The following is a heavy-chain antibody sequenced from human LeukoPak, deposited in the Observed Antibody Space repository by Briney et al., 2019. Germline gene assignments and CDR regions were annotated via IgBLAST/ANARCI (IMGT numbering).Heavy chain of an antibody. CDR3: AKDRGDFWSGYWPPGA. CDR1: GFTFSSYG. V-gene: IGHV3-30*18. Sequence: GGSLRLSCAASGFTFSSYGMHWVRQAPGKGLEWVAVISYDGSNKYYADSVKGRFTISRDNSKNTLYLQMNSLRAEDTAVYYCAKDRGDFWSGYWPPGAWGQGTMVTVSS. D-gene: IGHD3-3*01. J-gene: IGHJ3*01. CDR2: ISYDGSNK.